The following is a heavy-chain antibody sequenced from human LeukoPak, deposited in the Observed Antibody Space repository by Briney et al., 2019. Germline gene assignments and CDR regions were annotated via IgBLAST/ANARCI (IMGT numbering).Heavy chain of an antibody. CDR2: IYTSGST. CDR3: ARAPYYYDSSGPGYYYYYMDV. J-gene: IGHJ6*03. CDR1: GGSISSYY. D-gene: IGHD3-22*01. Sequence: PSETLSLTCTVSGGSISSYYWSWIRQPAGKGLEWIGRIYTSGSTNYNPSLKSRVTMSVDTSKNQFSLKLSSVTAADTAVYYCARAPYYYDSSGPGYYYYYMDVWGKGTTVTVSS. V-gene: IGHV4-4*07.